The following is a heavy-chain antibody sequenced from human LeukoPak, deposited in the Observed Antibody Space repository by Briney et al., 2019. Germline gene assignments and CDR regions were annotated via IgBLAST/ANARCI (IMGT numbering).Heavy chain of an antibody. CDR1: GGSISSGDYY. J-gene: IGHJ3*02. CDR3: ARELRFLEWFRPDAFDI. V-gene: IGHV4-30-4*01. D-gene: IGHD3-3*01. Sequence: SETLSLTCTVSGGSISSGDYYWSWIRQPPGKGLEWIGYIYYSGSTYYNPSLKSRVTMSVDTSKNQFSLKLSSVTAADTAVYYCARELRFLEWFRPDAFDIWGQGTMVTVSS. CDR2: IYYSGST.